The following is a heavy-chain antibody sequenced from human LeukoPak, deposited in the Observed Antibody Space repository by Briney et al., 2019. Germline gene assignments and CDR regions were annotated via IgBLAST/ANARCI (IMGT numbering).Heavy chain of an antibody. V-gene: IGHV4-59*01. CDR1: GGSISSYY. J-gene: IGHJ4*02. Sequence: TXTVSGGSISSYYWSWIRQPPGKGLEWIGYIFYSGSTNYNPSLKSRVTMSVDTSKNHFSLKLSSVTAADTAVYYCXRDARXXXXXDYWGQXTXVTVSS. CDR2: IFYSGST. CDR3: XRDARXXXXXDY.